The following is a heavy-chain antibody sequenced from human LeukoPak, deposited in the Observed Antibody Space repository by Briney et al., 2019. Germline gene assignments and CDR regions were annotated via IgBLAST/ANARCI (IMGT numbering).Heavy chain of an antibody. CDR2: IYYSGST. Sequence: SETLSLTCTVSGVSTSSSNSYWGWIRQPPGKGLEWIGSIYYSGSTYYNASLKSQVSISIDTSKNQFSLKLSSVTAADTAVYYCARQTGSGLFILPGGQGTLVTVSS. J-gene: IGHJ4*02. CDR3: ARQTGSGLFILP. V-gene: IGHV4-39*01. CDR1: GVSTSSSNSY. D-gene: IGHD3/OR15-3a*01.